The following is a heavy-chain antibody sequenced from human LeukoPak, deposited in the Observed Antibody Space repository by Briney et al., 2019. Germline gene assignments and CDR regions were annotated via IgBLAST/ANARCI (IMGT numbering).Heavy chain of an antibody. CDR1: GFTLSTYT. V-gene: IGHV3-21*01. D-gene: IGHD5-18*01. CDR2: ISSSSSYI. CDR3: ARQRGYSYGAYYYYYMDV. J-gene: IGHJ6*03. Sequence: GGSLRLSCAASGFTLSTYTMNWVRQAPGKGLEWVSSISSSSSYIYYADSVKGRFTISRDDAKNSLSLQMNSLRAEDTAVYYCARQRGYSYGAYYYYYMDVWGKGTTVTISS.